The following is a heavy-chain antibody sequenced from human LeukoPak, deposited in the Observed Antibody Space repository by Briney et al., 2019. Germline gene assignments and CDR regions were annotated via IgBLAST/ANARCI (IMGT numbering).Heavy chain of an antibody. CDR1: GFTFSTYV. V-gene: IGHV3-64*01. Sequence: GGSLRLSCAASGFTFSTYVMQWGRQAPGKGLEYVSAITGDGGYTYYANSVKGRFTISRDNSKKPLYLQMGSLRADDMAVYYCARVSTNDRRNAFDIWGQGTMVTVSS. CDR3: ARVSTNDRRNAFDI. D-gene: IGHD2-8*01. J-gene: IGHJ3*02. CDR2: ITGDGGYT.